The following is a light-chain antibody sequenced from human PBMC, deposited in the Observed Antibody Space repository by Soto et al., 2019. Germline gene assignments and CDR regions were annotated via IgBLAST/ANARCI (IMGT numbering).Light chain of an antibody. CDR3: AAWDDSLNASYV. CDR2: SNN. CDR1: SSNIGSNT. J-gene: IGLJ1*01. Sequence: QSVRTQPPSASGTPGQRVTISCSGSSSNIGSNTVNWYQQLPGTAPKLLIYSNNQRPSGVPDRFSGSKSGTSASLAISGLQSEDEADYYCAAWDDSLNASYVFGTGTKVTVL. V-gene: IGLV1-44*01.